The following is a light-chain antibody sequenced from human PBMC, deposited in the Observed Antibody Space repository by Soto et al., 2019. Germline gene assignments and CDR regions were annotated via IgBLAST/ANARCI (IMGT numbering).Light chain of an antibody. CDR3: QHSAFWPPT. J-gene: IGKJ3*01. CDR2: GGS. V-gene: IGKV3-15*01. CDR1: QSVSSN. Sequence: EIVMSDSPSTLSVSPRERATLSFRASQSVSSNVALYQQKPGQAPRLLIYGGSTRATCIPARFSGSGSGTEFTLTISSLQSEDFAVYYCQHSAFWPPTFGPGAKADIK.